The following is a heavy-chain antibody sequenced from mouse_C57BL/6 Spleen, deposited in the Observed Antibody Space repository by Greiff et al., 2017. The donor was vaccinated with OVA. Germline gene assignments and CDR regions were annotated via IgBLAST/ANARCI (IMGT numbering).Heavy chain of an antibody. Sequence: QVQLKPSGAELVKPGASVKISCKASGYAFSSYWMNWVKQRPGKGLEWIGQIYPGDGDTNYNGKFKGKATLTADKSSSTAYMQLSSLTSEDSAVYFCARSITTVVEGYAMDYWGQGTSVTVSS. J-gene: IGHJ4*01. D-gene: IGHD1-1*01. CDR1: GYAFSSYW. CDR3: ARSITTVVEGYAMDY. CDR2: IYPGDGDT. V-gene: IGHV1-80*01.